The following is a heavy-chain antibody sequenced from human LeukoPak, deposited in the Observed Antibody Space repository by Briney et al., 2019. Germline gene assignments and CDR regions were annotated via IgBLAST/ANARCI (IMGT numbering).Heavy chain of an antibody. CDR1: GFIFSDYY. CDR3: ARDKYGSGSYPTLRTGFDY. D-gene: IGHD3-10*01. V-gene: IGHV3-11*05. Sequence: PGGSLRLFCAASGFIFSDYYMSWIRQAAGKGLEWVSYNSSSSSYTNYADSVKGRFTISRDDAKNSLYLQMNSLRAEDTAVYYCARDKYGSGSYPTLRTGFDYWGQGTLVTVSS. J-gene: IGHJ4*02. CDR2: NSSSSSYT.